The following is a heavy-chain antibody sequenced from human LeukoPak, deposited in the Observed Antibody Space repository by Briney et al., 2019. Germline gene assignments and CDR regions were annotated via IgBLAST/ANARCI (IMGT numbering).Heavy chain of an antibody. D-gene: IGHD3-22*01. Sequence: PGGSLRLSCAASGFTFSNAWMSWVRQAPGKGLEWVGRIKSKTDGGTTDYAAPVKGRFTISRDDSKNTLYLQMNSLKTEDTAVYYCTTDPRITMIDDYWGQGTLVTVSS. V-gene: IGHV3-15*01. CDR2: IKSKTDGGTT. CDR1: GFTFSNAW. J-gene: IGHJ4*02. CDR3: TTDPRITMIDDY.